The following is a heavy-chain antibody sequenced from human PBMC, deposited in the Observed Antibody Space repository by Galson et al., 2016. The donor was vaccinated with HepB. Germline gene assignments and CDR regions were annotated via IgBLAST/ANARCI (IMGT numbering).Heavy chain of an antibody. Sequence: CAISGDSVSSSRAAWNWIRQSPSRGLEWLGRTYYRLKWNNDYAVSVKSRIIINPDTSKNQFSLQLESVTPEDMAVYYCARAVEYYTFWSRLYGMDVWGQGT. D-gene: IGHD3-3*01. V-gene: IGHV6-1*01. CDR3: ARAVEYYTFWSRLYGMDV. J-gene: IGHJ6*02. CDR2: TYYRLKWNN. CDR1: GDSVSSSRAA.